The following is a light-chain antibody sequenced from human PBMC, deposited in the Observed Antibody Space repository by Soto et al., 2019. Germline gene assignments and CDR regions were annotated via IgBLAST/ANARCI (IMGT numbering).Light chain of an antibody. J-gene: IGKJ3*01. Sequence: DIQMTQSPSTLSASVGDRVTITCRASQSISSWLTWYQQKPGKAPKLLIYDASSLESGVPSRFSGSGSGTEFTLTLSSLQPDDFATYYCQQYNSYPFTFGPGTKVDIK. V-gene: IGKV1-5*01. CDR2: DAS. CDR3: QQYNSYPFT. CDR1: QSISSW.